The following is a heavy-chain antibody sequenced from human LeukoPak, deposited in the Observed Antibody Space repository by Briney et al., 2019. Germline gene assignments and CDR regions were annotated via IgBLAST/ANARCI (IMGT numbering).Heavy chain of an antibody. V-gene: IGHV3-23*01. CDR2: ISTTGGTT. J-gene: IGHJ4*02. CDR1: GFTFTSFA. CDR3: AKRERVGTTIGH. D-gene: IGHD1-26*01. Sequence: PGGSLRLSCAASGFTFTSFAMSWVRQAPGKGLEWVSAISTTGGTTYYADSVKGRFTISRDNSKNTLYLQMNSLRAGDTAVYYRAKRERVGTTIGHWGQGTLVTVSS.